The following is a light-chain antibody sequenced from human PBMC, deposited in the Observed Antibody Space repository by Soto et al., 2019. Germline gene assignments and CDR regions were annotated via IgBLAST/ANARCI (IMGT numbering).Light chain of an antibody. Sequence: EIVLTQSPATLSLSPGERATLSCRASQSVSSYLAWYQQKPGQAPRLLIYDASNRATGIPARFSGSGSGTAFTLTISSLEPEAFAVYYCQQRSNWPPMYTFGQGTKLEIK. V-gene: IGKV3-11*01. CDR1: QSVSSY. CDR2: DAS. J-gene: IGKJ2*01. CDR3: QQRSNWPPMYT.